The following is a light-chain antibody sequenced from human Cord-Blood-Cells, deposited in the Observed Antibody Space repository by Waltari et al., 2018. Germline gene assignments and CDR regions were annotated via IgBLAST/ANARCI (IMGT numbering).Light chain of an antibody. CDR1: SLRGYY. J-gene: IGLJ2*01. V-gene: IGLV3-19*01. CDR2: GKN. CDR3: NSRDSSGNHLVV. Sequence: SSELTQAPAVSVALGQPVRLTCQGDSLRGYYASWYQQKPGQAPLLVIYGKNNRPSGIPDRFSGSSSGNTASLTITGAQAEDEADYYCNSRDSSGNHLVVFGGGTKLTVL.